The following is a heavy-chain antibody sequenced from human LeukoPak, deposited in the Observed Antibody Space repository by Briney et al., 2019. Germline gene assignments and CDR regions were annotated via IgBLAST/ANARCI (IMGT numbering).Heavy chain of an antibody. Sequence: PGGSLRLSCAASGFSVSSTYMSWVRQAPGKGLDWLSVIKSGGATHYAESVKGRFTTSRDISKNTLYLRMNNLRVEDTAVYYCAREGTTGHGINDQGLDSWGQGILVTVSS. V-gene: IGHV3-66*01. CDR1: GFSVSSTY. D-gene: IGHD4-17*01. CDR2: IKSGGAT. J-gene: IGHJ4*02. CDR3: AREGTTGHGINDQGLDS.